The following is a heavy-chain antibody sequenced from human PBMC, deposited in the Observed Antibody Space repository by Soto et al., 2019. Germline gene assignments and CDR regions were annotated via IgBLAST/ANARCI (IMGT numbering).Heavy chain of an antibody. J-gene: IGHJ4*02. V-gene: IGHV4-34*01. Sequence: PSETLSLTCALHGRSFSVYYCSWSRPPPGKGLEWIGEINYSGTTNYNPSLKSRVTISGDTSKNQFSLKLSSMPAWVTAVYYCARTGHLFDYWGQGTSLPASS. CDR2: INYSGTT. CDR1: GRSFSVYY. CDR3: ARTGHLFDY.